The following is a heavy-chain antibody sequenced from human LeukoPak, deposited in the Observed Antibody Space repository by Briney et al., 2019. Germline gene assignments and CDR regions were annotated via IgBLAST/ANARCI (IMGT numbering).Heavy chain of an antibody. Sequence: SETLPLTCTVSGGSINNYFWSWIRQPPGKGLEWIGYISYSGSTNYNPSLKSRVTISVDTSKSQFSLKLNSVTAADAAVYYCTRQMATNRFDPWGQGTLVTVPS. J-gene: IGHJ5*02. CDR2: ISYSGST. D-gene: IGHD5-24*01. CDR1: GGSINNYF. V-gene: IGHV4-59*01. CDR3: TRQMATNRFDP.